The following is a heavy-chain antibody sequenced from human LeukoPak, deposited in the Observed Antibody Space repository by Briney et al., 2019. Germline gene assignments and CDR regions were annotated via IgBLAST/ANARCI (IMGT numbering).Heavy chain of an antibody. CDR1: GFTFSNYA. J-gene: IGHJ6*02. Sequence: GGSLRLSCAASGFTFSNYAMSWVRQAPGKGPEWVSTISGGGGSTYYADSVKGRFTISRDNSRNTLYLQMNSLRAEDTAVYYCAITYSPIYYYYGMDVWGQGTTVTVSS. V-gene: IGHV3-23*01. CDR2: ISGGGGST. CDR3: AITYSPIYYYYGMDV. D-gene: IGHD4-11*01.